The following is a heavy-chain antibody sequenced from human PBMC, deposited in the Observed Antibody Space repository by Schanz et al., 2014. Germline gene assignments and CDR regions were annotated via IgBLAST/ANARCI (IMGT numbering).Heavy chain of an antibody. J-gene: IGHJ4*02. CDR1: GFTFSGYG. V-gene: IGHV3-30*03. CDR2: ISYDGRHK. CDR3: ARVPRYYDFWSAYYDY. D-gene: IGHD3-3*01. Sequence: QVQLVESGGGVVQPGRSLRLSCAASGFTFSGYGMHWVRQAPGKGLEWVAIISYDGRHKNYADSVKGRFTISRDNSKNTLYLQMNSLRAEDTAVYYCARVPRYYDFWSAYYDYWGQGTLVTVSS.